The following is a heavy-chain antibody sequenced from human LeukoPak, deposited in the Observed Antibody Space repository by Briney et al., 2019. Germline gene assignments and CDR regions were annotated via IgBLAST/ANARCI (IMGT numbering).Heavy chain of an antibody. Sequence: SETLSLTCTVSGGSISSGSYYWGWIRQPPGKGLEWIGYIYYSGSTYYNPSLKSRVTISVDTSKNQFSLKLSSVTAADTAVYFCARHDYGDYGGFDYWGQGTLVTVSS. J-gene: IGHJ4*02. V-gene: IGHV4-39*01. D-gene: IGHD4-17*01. CDR3: ARHDYGDYGGFDY. CDR1: GGSISSGSYY. CDR2: IYYSGST.